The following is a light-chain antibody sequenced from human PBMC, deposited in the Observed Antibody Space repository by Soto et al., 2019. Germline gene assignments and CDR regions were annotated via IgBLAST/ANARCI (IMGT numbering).Light chain of an antibody. CDR3: TSYTSSNTYV. CDR2: EVV. V-gene: IGLV2-14*01. CDR1: SSDIGDYDY. J-gene: IGLJ1*01. Sequence: QSALTPPASVSASPGQSITISCTGTSSDIGDYDYVSWYQQHPGKAPKLIIYEVVNRPSGVSDRFSGSKSGNTASLTISGLQSEDEADYYCTSYTSSNTYVFGTGTKLTVL.